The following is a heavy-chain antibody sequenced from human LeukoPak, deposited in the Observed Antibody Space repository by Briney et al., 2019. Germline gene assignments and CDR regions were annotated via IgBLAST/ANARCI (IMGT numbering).Heavy chain of an antibody. CDR1: GFTFSSYW. CDR2: INSDGSST. J-gene: IGHJ4*02. Sequence: GGSLRLSCAASGFTFSSYWMHWVRQAPGKGLVWVSRINSDGSSTSYADSVKGRFTISRDNAKNTLYLQINSLRAEDTAVYYCARTQSQWLADDYWGQGTLVTVSS. D-gene: IGHD6-19*01. V-gene: IGHV3-74*01. CDR3: ARTQSQWLADDY.